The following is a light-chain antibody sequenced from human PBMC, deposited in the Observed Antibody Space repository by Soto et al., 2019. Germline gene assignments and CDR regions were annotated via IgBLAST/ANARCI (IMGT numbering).Light chain of an antibody. CDR2: EVT. Sequence: QSALTQPASVSGSPGQSIAISCTGTGSDVGAYNYVSWYHQYPGKAPKLLIFEVTNRPLGVSDRFSGSTSGNTASLTISGLQAEDEGDYYCSSYTGSSTPVVFGGGTKVTVL. CDR3: SSYTGSSTPVV. J-gene: IGLJ2*01. CDR1: GSDVGAYNY. V-gene: IGLV2-14*01.